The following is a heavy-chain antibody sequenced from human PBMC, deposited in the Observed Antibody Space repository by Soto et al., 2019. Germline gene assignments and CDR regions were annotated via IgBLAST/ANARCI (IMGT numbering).Heavy chain of an antibody. CDR1: GFTFSSYG. Sequence: GGSLRLSCAASGFTFSSYGMHWVRQAPGKGLEWVAVIWYDGSNKYYADSVKGRFTISRDNSKNTLYLQMNSLRAEDTAVYYCARVPTSDYYYYGMDVWGQGTTVTVSS. CDR2: IWYDGSNK. D-gene: IGHD2-2*01. CDR3: ARVPTSDYYYYGMDV. J-gene: IGHJ6*02. V-gene: IGHV3-33*01.